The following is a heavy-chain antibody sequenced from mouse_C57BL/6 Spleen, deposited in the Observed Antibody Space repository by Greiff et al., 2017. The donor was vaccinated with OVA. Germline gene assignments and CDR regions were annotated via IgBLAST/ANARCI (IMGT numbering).Heavy chain of an antibody. V-gene: IGHV1-78*01. CDR3: ARAGYDGSSYWYFDV. Sequence: QVQLKESDAELVKPGASVKLSCKVSGYTFTDHTIHWMKQRPEQGLEWIGYIYPRDGSTKYNEKFKGKATLTADKSSSTAYMQLNSLTSEDSAVYFGARAGYDGSSYWYFDVWGTGTTVTVSS. D-gene: IGHD1-1*01. J-gene: IGHJ1*03. CDR2: IYPRDGST. CDR1: GYTFTDHT.